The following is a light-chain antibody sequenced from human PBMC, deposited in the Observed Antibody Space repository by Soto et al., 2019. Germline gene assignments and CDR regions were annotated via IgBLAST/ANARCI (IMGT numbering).Light chain of an antibody. CDR1: SSDVGGYNY. CDR3: SSYTTSSSRV. CDR2: DVS. J-gene: IGLJ2*01. V-gene: IGLV2-14*01. Sequence: QSALTQAASVSGSPGQSITISCTGTSSDVGGYNYVSWYQQHPGKAPKVIIYDVSNRPSGVSNRVSGSKSGNTASLTISGLQAEDEADYYCSSYTTSSSRVFGGGTKLTVL.